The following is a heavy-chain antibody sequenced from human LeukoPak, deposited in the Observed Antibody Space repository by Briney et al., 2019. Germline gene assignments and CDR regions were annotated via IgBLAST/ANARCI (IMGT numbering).Heavy chain of an antibody. V-gene: IGHV3-53*01. D-gene: IGHD2-15*01. J-gene: IGHJ4*02. CDR2: VYSGGST. CDR1: GFTVSSNY. CDR3: ARGCSDKKSYIHY. Sequence: GGSLRLSCAASGFTVSSNYMNWVRQAPGRGLEWVSVVYSGGSTYYADSVKGRFTISRDNSKNTLYLQMNSLRVEDTAVYYCARGCSDKKSYIHYWGQGTLVTVSS.